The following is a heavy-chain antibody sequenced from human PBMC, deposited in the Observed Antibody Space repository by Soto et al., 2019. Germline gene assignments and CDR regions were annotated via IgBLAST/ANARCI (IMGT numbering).Heavy chain of an antibody. V-gene: IGHV3-30*03. Sequence: QVQLVESGGGVVQPGRSLRLSCTASGFTFSTYGMHWVRQAPGKGLEWVAVISYDGANKYHADSRKGRFTISRDNSKNTPYQQMTSLRAEDAAVYDCAIGRDSSGWSGNWFDPWDQGTLVTVSS. J-gene: IGHJ5*02. CDR2: ISYDGANK. CDR1: GFTFSTYG. CDR3: AIGRDSSGWSGNWFDP. D-gene: IGHD6-19*01.